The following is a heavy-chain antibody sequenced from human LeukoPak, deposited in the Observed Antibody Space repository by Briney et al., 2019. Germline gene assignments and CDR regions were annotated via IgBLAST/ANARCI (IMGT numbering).Heavy chain of an antibody. CDR1: GFTFSSYS. V-gene: IGHV3-48*04. CDR2: ISSSSSTI. CDR3: ARGTSAGDY. Sequence: GGSLRLSCAASGFTFSSYSMNWVRQAPGKGLEWVSYISSSSSTIYYADSVKGRFTISRDNAKNSLYLQMNSLRAEDTAVYYCARGTSAGDYWGQGTLVTVSS. J-gene: IGHJ4*02.